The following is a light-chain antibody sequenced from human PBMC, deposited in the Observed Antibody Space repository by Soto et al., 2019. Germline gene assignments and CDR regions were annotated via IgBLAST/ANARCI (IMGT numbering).Light chain of an antibody. J-gene: IGKJ4*01. Sequence: EIVLTQSPATLSLSPGVRATLSCRASQTVSSSLAWYQQKPGQAPRLLIYEASNRATGIPARFSGSGSGADFTLTISSLEPEDFAIYYCQQHINWPLTFGGGTKVEIK. CDR2: EAS. V-gene: IGKV3-11*01. CDR3: QQHINWPLT. CDR1: QTVSSS.